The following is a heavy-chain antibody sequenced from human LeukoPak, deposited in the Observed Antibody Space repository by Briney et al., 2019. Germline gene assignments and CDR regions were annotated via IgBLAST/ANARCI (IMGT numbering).Heavy chain of an antibody. J-gene: IGHJ2*01. CDR1: GYSFTRKW. V-gene: IGHV5-51*01. Sequence: GESLKISCQGSGYSFTRKWIGWVRQMPGKGLEWMAIIYPGDSDTRYSPSFQGQVTISADKSINTAYLQWSSLKASDTAMYYCARRVVNNRNWHFDLWGRGTLVTVSS. D-gene: IGHD4-23*01. CDR2: IYPGDSDT. CDR3: ARRVVNNRNWHFDL.